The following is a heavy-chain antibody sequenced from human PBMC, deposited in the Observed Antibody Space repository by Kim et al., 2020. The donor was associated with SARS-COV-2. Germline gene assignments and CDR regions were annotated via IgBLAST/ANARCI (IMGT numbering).Heavy chain of an antibody. CDR2: ISYDGSNK. CDR1: GFTFSSYA. J-gene: IGHJ5*02. Sequence: GGSLRLSCAASGFTFSSYAMHWVRQAPGKGLEWVAVISYDGSNKYYADSVKGRFTISRDNSKNTLYLQMNSLRAEDTAVYYCARDLRKPRYYYDSSGYYYPGWFDPWGQGTLVTVSS. D-gene: IGHD3-22*01. CDR3: ARDLRKPRYYYDSSGYYYPGWFDP. V-gene: IGHV3-30-3*01.